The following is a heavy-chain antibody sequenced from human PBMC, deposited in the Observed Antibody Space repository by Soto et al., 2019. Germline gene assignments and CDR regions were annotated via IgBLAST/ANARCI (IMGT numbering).Heavy chain of an antibody. V-gene: IGHV4-59*12. CDR3: ARELTFSDSSSFPRWFDP. J-gene: IGHJ5*02. CDR1: GGSISSYY. CDR2: IYYSGST. Sequence: SETLSLTCTVSGGSISSYYWSWIRQPPGKGLEWIGYIYYSGSTNYNPSLKSRVTISVDTSKNQFSLKLSSVTAADTAVHYCARELTFSDSSSFPRWFDPWGQGTLVTVSS. D-gene: IGHD6-13*01.